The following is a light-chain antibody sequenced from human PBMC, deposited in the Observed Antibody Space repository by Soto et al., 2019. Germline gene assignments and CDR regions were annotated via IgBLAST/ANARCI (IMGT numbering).Light chain of an antibody. J-gene: IGKJ1*01. Sequence: ETVLTQSPGTLSLSPGERVTVSCRASQSVCSRCFAWYQQKPGQSPSLLIYGASTRATGIPDRFSGSGSGTDFTLTISRLEPEDFAVYYCQHYGTTPWTFGQGTKVGIK. V-gene: IGKV3-20*01. CDR3: QHYGTTPWT. CDR2: GAS. CDR1: QSVCSRC.